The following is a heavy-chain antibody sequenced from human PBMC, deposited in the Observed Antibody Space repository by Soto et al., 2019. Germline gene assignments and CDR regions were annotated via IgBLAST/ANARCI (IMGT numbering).Heavy chain of an antibody. CDR3: ATSGGYCSSTSCYSFA. CDR2: IIPILGIA. Sequence: QVQLVQSGAEVKKPGSSVKVSCKASGGTFSSYTISWVRQAPGQGLEWMGRIIPILGIANYAQKFRGRVTIAADKSTSTAYMELSSLRSEDTAVYYCATSGGYCSSTSCYSFAWGQGTLVTVSS. CDR1: GGTFSSYT. V-gene: IGHV1-69*02. D-gene: IGHD2-2*01. J-gene: IGHJ5*02.